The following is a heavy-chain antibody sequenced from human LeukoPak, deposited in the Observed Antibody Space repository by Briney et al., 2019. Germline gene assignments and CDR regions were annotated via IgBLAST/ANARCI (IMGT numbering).Heavy chain of an antibody. CDR1: RYTFTSYA. V-gene: IGHV1-8*01. D-gene: IGHD3-22*01. CDR2: MNPNSGNT. J-gene: IGHJ4*02. Sequence: SVKASCKASRYTFTSYAINWVRQATGQGLEWMGWMNPNSGNTGYAQKYQGKVTMSSNTSISTAYMELSSLRSEDTAVYYCARGSKRRYYDSRYYFDYWGQGTLVTVSS. CDR3: ARGSKRRYYDSRYYFDY.